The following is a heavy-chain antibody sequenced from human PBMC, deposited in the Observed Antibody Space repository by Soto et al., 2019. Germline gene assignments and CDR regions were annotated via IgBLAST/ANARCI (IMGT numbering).Heavy chain of an antibody. CDR2: IIPIFGTA. V-gene: IGHV1-69*01. CDR3: ARATPGTDSSGHTAVDI. Sequence: QVQLVQSGAEVKKPGSSVKVSCKASGGTFSSYAISWVRQAPGQGLEWMGGIIPIFGTANYAQKFQGRVTITADESTSTAYMELSSLRSEDTAVYYCARATPGTDSSGHTAVDIWGQGTMVTVSS. D-gene: IGHD3-22*01. J-gene: IGHJ3*02. CDR1: GGTFSSYA.